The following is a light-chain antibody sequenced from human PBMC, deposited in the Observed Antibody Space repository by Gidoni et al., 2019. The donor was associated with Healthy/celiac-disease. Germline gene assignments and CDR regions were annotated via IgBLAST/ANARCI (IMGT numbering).Light chain of an antibody. CDR3: QQRYSTPRT. CDR2: AAS. Sequence: DIQMTQSPSSLSASVGDRVTITCRASQSISSYLNWSQQKPGKAPKLLIYAASSLESGVPSRFRCSGSGTDFPLTINRLEPEDFATYYCQQRYSTPRTFGQGTKVEIK. J-gene: IGKJ1*01. V-gene: IGKV1-39*01. CDR1: QSISSY.